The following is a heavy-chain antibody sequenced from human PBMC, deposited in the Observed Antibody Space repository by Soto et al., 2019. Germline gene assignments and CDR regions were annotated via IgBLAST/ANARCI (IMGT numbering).Heavy chain of an antibody. J-gene: IGHJ4*01. Sequence: PSETLSLTCTVSGDSIRNYYWSWIRQPPGKGLEYIGYIFYSGSTNYNPSLKSRVAISVDTSRNQFALKLRSVIAADTATYYCARLKRGYSYGSVTDFWGRGTLVTVSS. CDR2: IFYSGST. CDR1: GDSIRNYY. V-gene: IGHV4-59*01. CDR3: ARLKRGYSYGSVTDF. D-gene: IGHD5-18*01.